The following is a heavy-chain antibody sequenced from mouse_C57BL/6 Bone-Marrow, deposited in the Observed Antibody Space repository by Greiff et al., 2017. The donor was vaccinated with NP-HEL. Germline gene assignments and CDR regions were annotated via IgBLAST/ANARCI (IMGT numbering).Heavy chain of an antibody. D-gene: IGHD1-1*01. J-gene: IGHJ1*03. Sequence: VQLQQSGTVLARPGASVKMSCKTSGYTFTSYWMHWVKQRPGQGLEWIGAIYPGNSDTSYNQKFKGKAKLTAVTSASTAYMELSSLTNEDSAVYYCTGQLYYYYGSSGGYWYFDVWGTGTTVTVSS. V-gene: IGHV1-5*01. CDR2: IYPGNSDT. CDR1: GYTFTSYW. CDR3: TGQLYYYYGSSGGYWYFDV.